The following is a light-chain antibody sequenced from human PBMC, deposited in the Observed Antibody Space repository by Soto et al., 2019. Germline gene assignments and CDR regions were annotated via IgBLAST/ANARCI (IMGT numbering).Light chain of an antibody. CDR1: ESVGST. V-gene: IGKV3-20*01. J-gene: IGKJ1*01. Sequence: EIVLTQSPGTLSLSPGERATLSCRASESVGSTLAWYQQKPGQPPRLLIYGASTRATGIPDRFSGSGSGTDFTLTISRLQPEDFAVYYCQQYGFSLPFDQGTKVEIK. CDR3: QQYGFSLP. CDR2: GAS.